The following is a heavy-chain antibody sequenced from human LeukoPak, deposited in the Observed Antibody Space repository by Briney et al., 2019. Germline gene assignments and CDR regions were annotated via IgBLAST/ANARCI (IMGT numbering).Heavy chain of an antibody. V-gene: IGHV1-3*01. CDR2: INAGIGNT. D-gene: IGHD2-21*02. CDR1: GYTFTSYA. CDR3: ARDEVGGDSTFDY. J-gene: IGHJ4*02. Sequence: ASVKVSCKASGYTFTSYAMHWVRQAPGQGLEWMGWINAGIGNTKYSQKFQGRVTITRDTSASTAYMELSSLRSEDTAVYYCARDEVGGDSTFDYWGQGTLVTVSS.